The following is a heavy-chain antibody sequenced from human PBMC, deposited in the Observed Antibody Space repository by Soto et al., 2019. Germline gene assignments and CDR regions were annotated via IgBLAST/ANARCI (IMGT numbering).Heavy chain of an antibody. D-gene: IGHD3-10*01. V-gene: IGHV3-66*01. CDR3: ASTLYGSGSYYNSYPSLY. CDR1: GFTVSSNY. CDR2: IYSGGST. J-gene: IGHJ4*02. Sequence: EVQLVESGGGLVQPGGSLRLSCAASGFTVSSNYMSWVRQAPGKELEWVSVIYSGGSTYYADSVKGRFTISRDNSKNTLYLQMNSLRAEDTSVYYCASTLYGSGSYYNSYPSLYLGQGTLVTVSS.